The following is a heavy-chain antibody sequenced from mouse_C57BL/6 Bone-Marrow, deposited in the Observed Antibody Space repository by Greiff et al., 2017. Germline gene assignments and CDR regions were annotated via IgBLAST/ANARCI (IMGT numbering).Heavy chain of an antibody. J-gene: IGHJ4*01. CDR3: SRSYDYGGGAMDY. CDR1: GFSLTSYA. D-gene: IGHD2-4*01. V-gene: IGHV2-9-1*01. Sequence: VQLKESGPGLVAPSQSLSITCTVSGFSLTSYAISWVRQPPGKGLEWLGVIWTGGGTNYNSALKSRLSISKDNSKSQVFLKINSLQTDDTARYYCSRSYDYGGGAMDYWGQGTSVTVSS. CDR2: IWTGGGT.